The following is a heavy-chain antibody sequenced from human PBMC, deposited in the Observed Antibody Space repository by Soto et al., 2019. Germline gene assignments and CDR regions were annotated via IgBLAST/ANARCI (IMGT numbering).Heavy chain of an antibody. CDR1: GFTFSSYS. Sequence: GGSLRLSCAASGFTFSSYSMNWVRQAPGKGLEWVSSISSSSSYIYYADSVKGRFTISRDNAKNSLYLQMNSLRAEDTAVYYGAREGKGSSSFLAGCGQGTTVTVSS. D-gene: IGHD6-13*01. V-gene: IGHV3-21*01. CDR3: AREGKGSSSFLAG. J-gene: IGHJ6*02. CDR2: ISSSSSYI.